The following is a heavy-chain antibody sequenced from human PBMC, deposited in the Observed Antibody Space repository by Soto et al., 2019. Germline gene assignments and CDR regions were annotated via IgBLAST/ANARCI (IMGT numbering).Heavy chain of an antibody. CDR3: ARDPRSSHAFDI. V-gene: IGHV3-48*02. J-gene: IGHJ3*02. Sequence: PVGSLRLSCASSVFTFSAYSMNCVRQAPGKWLEWVSYITSTSSPIYYADSVKGRFTTSRDNAKNSLYLELNSLRDEDTAVYYCARDPRSSHAFDIWGPGTMVTVSS. D-gene: IGHD6-13*01. CDR1: VFTFSAYS. CDR2: ITSTSSPI.